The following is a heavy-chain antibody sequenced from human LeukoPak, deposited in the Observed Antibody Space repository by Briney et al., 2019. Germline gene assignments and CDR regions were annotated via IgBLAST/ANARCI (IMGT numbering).Heavy chain of an antibody. D-gene: IGHD5-18*01. V-gene: IGHV4-34*01. CDR3: ARGYVDTAMSNFDY. CDR2: INHSGST. CDR1: GGSFSGYY. J-gene: IGHJ4*02. Sequence: SETLSLTCAVYGGSFSGYYWSWIRQPPGKGLEWIGEINHSGSTNYNPSHKSRVTISVDTSKNQFSLKLSSVTAADTAVYYCARGYVDTAMSNFDYWGQGTLVTVSS.